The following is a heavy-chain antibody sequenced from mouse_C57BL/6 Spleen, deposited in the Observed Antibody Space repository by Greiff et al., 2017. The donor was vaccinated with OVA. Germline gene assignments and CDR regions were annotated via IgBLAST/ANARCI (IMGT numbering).Heavy chain of an antibody. CDR2: IYPGDGDT. J-gene: IGHJ4*01. CDR1: GYAFSSSW. D-gene: IGHD3-2*02. CDR3: ARSAQVHYAMDY. V-gene: IGHV1-82*01. Sequence: QVQLQQSGPELVKPGASVKISCKASGYAFSSSWMNWVKQRPGKGLEWIGRIYPGDGDTNYNGKFKGKATLTADKSSSTAYMQLSSLTSEDSAVYFCARSAQVHYAMDYWGQGTSVTVSA.